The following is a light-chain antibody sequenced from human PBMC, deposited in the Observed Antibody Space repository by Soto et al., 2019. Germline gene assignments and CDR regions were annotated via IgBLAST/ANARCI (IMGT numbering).Light chain of an antibody. J-gene: IGLJ1*01. CDR1: STDVDDY. CDR3: CAHVGSSTYV. CDR2: DVT. Sequence: QSVLTQPRSVSGSPGQSVTISCSGTSTDVDDYVSWYQQHPGKAPKVIIYDVTERPSGVPDRFSGSKSGNAASLTVSGLQAEDEADYYCCAHVGSSTYVFGSGTKVTVL. V-gene: IGLV2-11*01.